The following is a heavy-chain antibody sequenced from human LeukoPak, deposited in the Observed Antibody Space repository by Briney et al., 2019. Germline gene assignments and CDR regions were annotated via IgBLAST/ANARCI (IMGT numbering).Heavy chain of an antibody. Sequence: SGPTLLQPTPTLTLTCTFSGFSLSTSGVGVGWIRQPPGKALEWLPLIYWDDDKRYSPSLKSRLTITKNTSKNQVVLTMTNMDPVDTATYYCAHRLDGSRKKSFDYWGQGTLVTVSS. J-gene: IGHJ4*02. D-gene: IGHD3-10*01. CDR1: GFSLSTSGVG. CDR3: AHRLDGSRKKSFDY. V-gene: IGHV2-5*02. CDR2: IYWDDDK.